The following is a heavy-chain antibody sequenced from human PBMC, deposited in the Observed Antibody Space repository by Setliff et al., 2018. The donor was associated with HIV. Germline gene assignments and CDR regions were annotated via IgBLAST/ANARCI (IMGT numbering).Heavy chain of an antibody. CDR3: VKDVVKFWSGSGALDF. D-gene: IGHD3-3*01. J-gene: IGHJ4*02. V-gene: IGHV3-30*02. CDR1: GFTFNSYG. Sequence: PGGSLSLSCAASGFTFNSYGMHWVRQAPGKGLEWVALIWYDASKKEYADSVKGRFNILRDDSKKTVDLQMNSLRADDTAVYYCVKDVVKFWSGSGALDFWGPGTLVTVSS. CDR2: IWYDASKK.